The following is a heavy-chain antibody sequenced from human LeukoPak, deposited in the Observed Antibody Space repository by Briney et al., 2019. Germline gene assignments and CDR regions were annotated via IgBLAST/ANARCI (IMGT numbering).Heavy chain of an antibody. CDR1: GYTFTGYY. D-gene: IGHD3-3*01. CDR3: AGGLWSGYNWFDP. CDR2: INPNSGGT. Sequence: ASVKVSCKASGYTFTGYYMRWVRQAPGLGLEWMGWINPNSGGTNYAQKFQGRVTMTRDTSISTAYMELSRLRSDDTAVYYCAGGLWSGYNWFDPWGQGTLVTVSS. V-gene: IGHV1-2*02. J-gene: IGHJ5*02.